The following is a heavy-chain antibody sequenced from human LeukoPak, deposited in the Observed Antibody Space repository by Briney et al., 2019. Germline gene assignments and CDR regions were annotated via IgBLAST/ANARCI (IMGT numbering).Heavy chain of an antibody. J-gene: IGHJ5*02. CDR1: GYTFTGYY. CDR3: ARPHTVLYNWFDP. Sequence: GASVKVSCKASGYTFTGYYMHWVPQAPGQGLEWMGRINPNSGGTNYAQKFQGRVTMTRDTSISTAYMELSRLRSDDTAVYYCARPHTVLYNWFDPWGQGTLVTVSS. D-gene: IGHD4-11*01. V-gene: IGHV1-2*06. CDR2: INPNSGGT.